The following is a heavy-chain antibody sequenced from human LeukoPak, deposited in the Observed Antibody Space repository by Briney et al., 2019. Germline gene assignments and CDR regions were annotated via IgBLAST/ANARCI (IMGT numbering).Heavy chain of an antibody. D-gene: IGHD1-26*01. CDR3: ARIYISGATLDS. CDR2: INIDGSSI. V-gene: IGHV3-74*01. Sequence: GGSLRLSCAASGFTFSSYSMNWVRQAPGKGLVWVSRINIDGSSISYADSVKGRFTISRDNAKNTLYLQMNGLRAEDTAVYYCARIYISGATLDSWGRGTLVTVSS. J-gene: IGHJ4*02. CDR1: GFTFSSYS.